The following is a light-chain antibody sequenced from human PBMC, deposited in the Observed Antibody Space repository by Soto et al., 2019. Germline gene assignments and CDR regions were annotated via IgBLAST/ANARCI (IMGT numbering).Light chain of an antibody. J-gene: IGKJ4*01. CDR1: QSLLSSSDNRNY. V-gene: IGKV4-1*01. CDR3: QTYYRVPLT. Sequence: DVVMTQSPDSLALSLGERATINCKSSQSLLSSSDNRNYLAWFQQKVGQPPKLLSRWASTRESGVPDRFSASGSATDFTLTINRLQAEDVAVYYCQTYYRVPLTFGGGTKVELK. CDR2: WAS.